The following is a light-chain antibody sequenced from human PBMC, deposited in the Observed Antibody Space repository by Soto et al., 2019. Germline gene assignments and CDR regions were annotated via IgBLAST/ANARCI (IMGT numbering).Light chain of an antibody. CDR2: DES. J-gene: IGKJ1*01. Sequence: EIVMTQSPATLSVSPGERATLSCRASQSVRSKLAWYQQKPGQAPRLLIYDESTRAPGVPARFSGSGSGTEFTLTISSLQSEDFAVYSCQHYKNWPAFGQGTKVEIK. V-gene: IGKV3-15*01. CDR1: QSVRSK. CDR3: QHYKNWPA.